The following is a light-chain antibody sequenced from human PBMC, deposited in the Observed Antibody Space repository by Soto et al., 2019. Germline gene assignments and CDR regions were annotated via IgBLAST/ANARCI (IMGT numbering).Light chain of an antibody. Sequence: QSVLTQPASVSGSPGQSITISCTGTSSDVGGYNYVSWYQQHPGKAPELMIYAVSNRPSGVSNRFSGSKSGNTASLTISGLQAEDEADYYCSSYTSSSTLLFGGGTQLTVL. V-gene: IGLV2-14*01. CDR1: SSDVGGYNY. J-gene: IGLJ2*01. CDR2: AVS. CDR3: SSYTSSSTLL.